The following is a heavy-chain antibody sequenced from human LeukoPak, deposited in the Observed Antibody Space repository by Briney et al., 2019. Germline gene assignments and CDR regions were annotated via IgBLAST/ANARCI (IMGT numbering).Heavy chain of an antibody. CDR3: AGVVGATGAFDI. D-gene: IGHD1-26*01. V-gene: IGHV4-39*07. J-gene: IGHJ3*02. Sequence: SETLSLTCTVSGGSISSSSYYWGWIRQPPGKGLEWIGEINHSGSTNYNPSLKSRVTISVDTSKNQFSLKLSSVTAADTAVYYCAGVVGATGAFDIWGQGTMVTVSS. CDR1: GGSISSSSYY. CDR2: INHSGST.